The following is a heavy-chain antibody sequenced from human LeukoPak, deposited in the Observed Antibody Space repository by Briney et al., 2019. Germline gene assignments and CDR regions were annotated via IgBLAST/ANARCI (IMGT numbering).Heavy chain of an antibody. D-gene: IGHD2-15*01. J-gene: IGHJ4*02. CDR1: GGSITNNNYY. CDR3: ARSVNIVVEYYFDY. Sequence: SETLSLTCTVSGGSITNNNYYWDWIRQPPGKGLEWIGSISYSGSTYYNPSLKSRVTISVGTSKNQFSLKLNSVTAADTAVYYCARSVNIVVEYYFDYWGQGTLVTVSS. CDR2: ISYSGST. V-gene: IGHV4-39*01.